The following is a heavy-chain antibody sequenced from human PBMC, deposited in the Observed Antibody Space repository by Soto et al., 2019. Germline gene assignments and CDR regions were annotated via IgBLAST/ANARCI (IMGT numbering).Heavy chain of an antibody. V-gene: IGHV4-59*01. J-gene: IGHJ4*02. D-gene: IGHD3-10*01. Sequence: PSETLSLTCTVSGGSISSYYWSWMRQPPGKGLEWIGYIYYSGSTNYNPSLKSRVTISVDTSKNQFSLKLRSVAAADTAVYYCASSGSYRPFDYWGQGTLVTVSS. CDR1: GGSISSYY. CDR3: ASSGSYRPFDY. CDR2: IYYSGST.